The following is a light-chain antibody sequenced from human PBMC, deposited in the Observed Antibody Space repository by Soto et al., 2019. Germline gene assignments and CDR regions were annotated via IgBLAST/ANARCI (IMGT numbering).Light chain of an antibody. Sequence: QAVLTQPPSASGTPGQRVTISCSGSNSNIGSNTVNWYQQLPGTAPKLLIYDNNIRPSGVPDRFSGSKSGTSASLAITGLQAEDEGDYYCQSYDSSLSNLVVFGGGTKLTVL. CDR2: DNN. V-gene: IGLV1-44*01. CDR3: QSYDSSLSNLVV. CDR1: NSNIGSNT. J-gene: IGLJ2*01.